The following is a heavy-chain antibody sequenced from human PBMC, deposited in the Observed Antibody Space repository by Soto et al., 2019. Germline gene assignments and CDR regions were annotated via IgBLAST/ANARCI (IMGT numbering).Heavy chain of an antibody. CDR3: AKALHASAYDY. J-gene: IGHJ4*02. CDR2: INPSGGRT. D-gene: IGHD6-25*01. V-gene: IGHV3-23*01. CDR1: GFTFSTYT. Sequence: EVQLLESGGGLVQPGGSLRLSCAASGFTFSTYTMGWVRQAPGKGLEWVSDINPSGGRTYYADSVKGRFAISRDNSKNTLYLQMNSLRAEDTAVYYCAKALHASAYDYWGQGTLVTVSS.